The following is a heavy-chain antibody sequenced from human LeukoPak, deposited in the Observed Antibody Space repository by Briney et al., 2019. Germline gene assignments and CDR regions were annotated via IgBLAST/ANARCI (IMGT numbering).Heavy chain of an antibody. CDR3: ARITGGSGSYSGGY. Sequence: ASVKVSCKASRYTLTDYYMHWLRQAPAQGLEWMGWIKPNSGGTNYAQKFQGRDTMTRDTTVRTAYMELSRLRSDDTAVYYCARITGGSGSYSGGYWGQGTLVTVSS. V-gene: IGHV1-2*02. CDR1: RYTLTDYY. J-gene: IGHJ4*02. D-gene: IGHD3-10*01. CDR2: IKPNSGGT.